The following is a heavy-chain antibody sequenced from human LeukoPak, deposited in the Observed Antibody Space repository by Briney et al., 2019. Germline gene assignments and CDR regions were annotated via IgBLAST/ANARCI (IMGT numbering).Heavy chain of an antibody. CDR1: GFTFSSCS. V-gene: IGHV3-48*01. CDR2: ISTSSSII. CDR3: ARGTYYFDY. Sequence: PGGSLRLSCAASGFTFSSCSMNWVRQAPGKGLEWVSYISTSSSIIYYADSVKGRFTISRDNAKNSLYLQMNSLRAEDTALYYCARGTYYFDYWGQGTLVTVSS. J-gene: IGHJ4*02. D-gene: IGHD1/OR15-1a*01.